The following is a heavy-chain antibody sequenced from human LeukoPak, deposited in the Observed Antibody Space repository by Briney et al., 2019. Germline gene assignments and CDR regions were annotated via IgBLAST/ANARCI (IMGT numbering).Heavy chain of an antibody. CDR2: ISSSSSYI. Sequence: GGSLRLSCAASGFTFSSYSMNWVRQAPGKGLEWVSSISSSSSYIYYADSVKGRFTISRDNAKNSLFLQMNSLRAEDTAPYYCTTSPSRSPFHIWGQGTMVTVSS. CDR3: TTSPSRSPFHI. V-gene: IGHV3-21*01. J-gene: IGHJ3*02. CDR1: GFTFSSYS.